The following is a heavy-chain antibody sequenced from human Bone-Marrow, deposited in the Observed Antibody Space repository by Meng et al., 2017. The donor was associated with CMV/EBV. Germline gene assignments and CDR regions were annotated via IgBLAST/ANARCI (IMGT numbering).Heavy chain of an antibody. CDR2: ISYDGTNK. J-gene: IGHJ6*01. Sequence: GESLKISCAASGFTFSSYAMHWVRQAPGKGLEWLAVISYDGTNKYTADSVRGRLTVSRDNSKNTLYLQMNSLTVDDTAVYYCARDEGGETMIAVLIERYGMDVWGQGTSV. V-gene: IGHV3-30*04. CDR1: GFTFSSYA. CDR3: ARDEGGETMIAVLIERYGMDV. D-gene: IGHD3-22*01.